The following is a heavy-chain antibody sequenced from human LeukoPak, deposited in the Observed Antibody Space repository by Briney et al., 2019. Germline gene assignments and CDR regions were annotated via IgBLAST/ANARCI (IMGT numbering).Heavy chain of an antibody. CDR1: GFTFSGFA. Sequence: GGSLRLSCAASGFTFSGFAMGWVRRTPGKGLEWVSGISGSGDNTLYAASVKGRFTISRDNSKNTLYLEMNSLRAEDTAIYYCAKMKGHPLQKYYMDVWGQGTTVTVSS. V-gene: IGHV3-23*01. CDR3: AKMKGHPLQKYYMDV. J-gene: IGHJ6*01. D-gene: IGHD2/OR15-2a*01. CDR2: ISGSGDNT.